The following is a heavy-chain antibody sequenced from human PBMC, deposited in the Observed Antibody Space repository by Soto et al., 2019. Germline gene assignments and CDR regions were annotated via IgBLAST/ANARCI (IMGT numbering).Heavy chain of an antibody. CDR2: IYYSRST. CDR3: ARGAIDYDSSGYYDY. CDR1: GGSISSYY. J-gene: IGHJ4*02. Sequence: PSETLSLTCTVSGGSISSYYWSWIRQPPGKGLEWIGYIYYSRSTNYNPSLKSRVTISVDTSKNQFSLKLTSVTAADTAVYYCARGAIDYDSSGYYDYWGQGTLVTVSS. D-gene: IGHD3-22*01. V-gene: IGHV4-59*01.